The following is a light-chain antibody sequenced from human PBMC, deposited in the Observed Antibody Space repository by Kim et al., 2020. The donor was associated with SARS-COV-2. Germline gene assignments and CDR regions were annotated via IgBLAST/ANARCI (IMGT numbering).Light chain of an antibody. CDR1: SLRNSY. CDR2: DEN. J-gene: IGLJ1*01. V-gene: IGLV3-19*01. CDR3: CSRNSRAKVYV. Sequence: ALGPTGRITCQGDSLRNSYASWYQQKPGQAPILVMSDENNRPSGIPDRFSGSTSGSTASLTITGAQAEDEADYYCCSRNSRAKVYVFGTGTKVTVL.